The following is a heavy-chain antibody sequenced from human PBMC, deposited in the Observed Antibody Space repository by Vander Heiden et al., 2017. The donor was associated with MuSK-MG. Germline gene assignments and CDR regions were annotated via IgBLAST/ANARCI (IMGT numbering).Heavy chain of an antibody. J-gene: IGHJ3*02. V-gene: IGHV6-1*01. CDR2: TLYRSKWSS. Sequence: QVHLQPSGPGLVQPSQTLSLTCAIPGDRVSSNSVAWNWLRQSPSRGLEWRGRTLYRSKWSSEYTASLRSRLTVSPDTSKNQFSMQLNSVTPEDTAVYYCARGQFFAFDIWGQGTTVTVSS. CDR1: GDRVSSNSVA. CDR3: ARGQFFAFDI.